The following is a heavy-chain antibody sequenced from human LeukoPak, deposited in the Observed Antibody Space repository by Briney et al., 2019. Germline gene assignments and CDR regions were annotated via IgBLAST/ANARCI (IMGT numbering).Heavy chain of an antibody. D-gene: IGHD2-15*01. V-gene: IGHV3-33*08. CDR2: IWYDGSNK. CDR3: ARDLAAEGVDWFDP. J-gene: IGHJ5*02. CDR1: GFTFSSYA. Sequence: GGSLRLSCAASGFTFSSYAMHWVRQAPGKGLEWVAVIWYDGSNKYYADSVKGRFTISRDNSKNTLYLQMNSLRAEDTAVYYCARDLAAEGVDWFDPWGQGALVTVSS.